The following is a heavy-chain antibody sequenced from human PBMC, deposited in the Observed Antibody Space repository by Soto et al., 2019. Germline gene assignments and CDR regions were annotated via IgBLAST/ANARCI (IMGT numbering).Heavy chain of an antibody. CDR2: IYSGGST. D-gene: IGHD4-17*01. J-gene: IGHJ6*03. CDR1: GFTVSSNY. V-gene: IGHV3-66*01. CDR3: ARDGSYGDRSYYYYYYMDV. Sequence: GGSLRLSCAASGFTVSSNYMSWVRQAPGKGLEWVSVIYSGGSTYYADSVKGRFTISRDNSKNTLYLQMNSLRAEDTAVYYCARDGSYGDRSYYYYYYMDVWGKGTTVTVSS.